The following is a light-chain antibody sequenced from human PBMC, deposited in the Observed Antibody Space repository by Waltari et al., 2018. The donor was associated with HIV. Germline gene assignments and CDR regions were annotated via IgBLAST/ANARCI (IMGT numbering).Light chain of an antibody. Sequence: DIQMTQSPSSLSASVGDSVTIHCLASQDIGFNITWYQVRSGESPRLLMVAASKLQSGVPSRISGSGYGTHFSLTITGPQPDDCGYYFCQQSYNLPYTFGQGTWVDVK. V-gene: IGKV1-39*01. CDR3: QQSYNLPYT. CDR1: QDIGFN. J-gene: IGKJ2*01. CDR2: AAS.